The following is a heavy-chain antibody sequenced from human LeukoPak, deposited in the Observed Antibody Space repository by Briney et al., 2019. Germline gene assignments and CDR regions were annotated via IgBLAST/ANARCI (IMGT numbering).Heavy chain of an antibody. Sequence: GGSLRLSCAASGFTFSSYEMNWVRQAPGKGLEWVSYISSSGSTIYYADSVKGRFTISRDNAKNSLYLQMNSLRAEDTAVYYCARDTFANYGDYVNWGQGTLVTVSS. CDR3: ARDTFANYGDYVN. CDR1: GFTFSSYE. V-gene: IGHV3-48*03. D-gene: IGHD4-17*01. J-gene: IGHJ4*02. CDR2: ISSSGSTI.